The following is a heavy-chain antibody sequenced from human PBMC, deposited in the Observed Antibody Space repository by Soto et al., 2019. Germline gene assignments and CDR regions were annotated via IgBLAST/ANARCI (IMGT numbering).Heavy chain of an antibody. Sequence: GGSLRLSCAASGFTFSHYAMHWVRQAPGKGLEWVAQIWYDGSNKYYADSVKGRLTISRDNSKNTVFLQMNSLRAEDTAVYFCAKDGQQLAPYSMDVWGQGTTVSVSS. D-gene: IGHD6-13*01. J-gene: IGHJ6*02. CDR3: AKDGQQLAPYSMDV. CDR2: IWYDGSNK. V-gene: IGHV3-33*03. CDR1: GFTFSHYA.